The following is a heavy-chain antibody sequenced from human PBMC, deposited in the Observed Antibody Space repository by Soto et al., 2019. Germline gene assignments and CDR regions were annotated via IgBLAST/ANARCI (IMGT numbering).Heavy chain of an antibody. CDR1: GFTFSSYA. CDR2: ISYDGSNK. CDR3: AREGYSYGLIPVGYFDY. V-gene: IGHV3-30-3*01. D-gene: IGHD5-18*01. J-gene: IGHJ4*02. Sequence: GGSLRLSCAASGFTFSSYAMHWVRQAPGKGLEWVAVISYDGSNKYYADSVKGRFTISRDNSKNTLYLQMNSLRAEDTAVYYCAREGYSYGLIPVGYFDYWGQGTLVTVSS.